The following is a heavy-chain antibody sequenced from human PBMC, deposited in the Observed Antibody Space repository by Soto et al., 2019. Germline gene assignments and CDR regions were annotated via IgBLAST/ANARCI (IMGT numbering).Heavy chain of an antibody. CDR3: ARWYYYNRSDYYVGN. CDR1: GYAMTSNG. J-gene: IGHJ4*02. D-gene: IGHD3-22*01. V-gene: IGHV1-18*04. CDR2: ISAYNGNT. Sequence: VKVACKASGYAMTSNGISWVRQATGQGLEWMGWISAYNGNTNYAPKLQGRVNMTTDTSTSTAYMELRSLRSDDTAVYYCARWYYYNRSDYYVGNRDQETLVTVSS.